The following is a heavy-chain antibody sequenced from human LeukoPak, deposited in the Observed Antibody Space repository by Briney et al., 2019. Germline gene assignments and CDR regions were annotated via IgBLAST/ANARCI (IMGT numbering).Heavy chain of an antibody. CDR2: IKPDGSDK. V-gene: IGHV3-7*01. J-gene: IGHJ1*01. CDR3: AREGLPPGVPH. CDR1: GFTFSTYW. Sequence: GGSLRLSCEASGFTFSTYWMSWVRQAPGKGPECVANIKPDGSDKYYVDSMKGRFTISRDNAKNSLYLQMNNLRAEDTAVYYCAREGLPPGVPHWGQGTLVTVSS. D-gene: IGHD1-14*01.